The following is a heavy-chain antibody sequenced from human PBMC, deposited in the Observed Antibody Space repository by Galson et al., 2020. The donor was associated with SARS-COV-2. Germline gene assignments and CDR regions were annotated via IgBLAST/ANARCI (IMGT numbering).Heavy chain of an antibody. CDR1: GGSISSSSSY. V-gene: IGHV4-39*01. D-gene: IGHD3-16*01. Sequence: SETLSLTCPVSGGSISSSSSYWGWIRQPPGKGLEWIGSIYYSGSTYYNPSLKSRVTISVDTSKNQFSLKLSSVTAADTAVYYCARMDRLRQGAGFDYWGQGTLVTVSS. J-gene: IGHJ4*02. CDR3: ARMDRLRQGAGFDY. CDR2: IYYSGST.